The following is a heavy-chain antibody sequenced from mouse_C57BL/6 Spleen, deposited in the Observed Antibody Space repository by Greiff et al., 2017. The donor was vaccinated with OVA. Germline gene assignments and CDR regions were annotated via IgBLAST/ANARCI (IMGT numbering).Heavy chain of an antibody. J-gene: IGHJ2*01. V-gene: IGHV1-19*01. CDR3: ARGKSYGSGFDY. CDR2: INPYNGGT. Sequence: VQLQQSGPVLVKPGASVKMSCKASGYTFTDYYMNWVKQSHGKSLEWIGVINPYNGGTSYNQKFKGKATLTVAKSSSTAYMELNSLTSEDSAVDYCARGKSYGSGFDYWGQGTTLTVSS. CDR1: GYTFTDYY. D-gene: IGHD1-1*01.